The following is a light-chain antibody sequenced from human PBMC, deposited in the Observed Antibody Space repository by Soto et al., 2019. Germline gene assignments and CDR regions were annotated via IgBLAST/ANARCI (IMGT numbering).Light chain of an antibody. V-gene: IGKV3-11*01. CDR1: QSVDSY. Sequence: EIVLTQSPAALSLSPGERVTLSCRASQSVDSYLAWYQHKPGQAPGLLIYDASNRATGIPARFSGSGSGTDFTLAISSLEPEDLAIYFCQQRYKWPYTFGQGAKLEI. CDR3: QQRYKWPYT. J-gene: IGKJ2*01. CDR2: DAS.